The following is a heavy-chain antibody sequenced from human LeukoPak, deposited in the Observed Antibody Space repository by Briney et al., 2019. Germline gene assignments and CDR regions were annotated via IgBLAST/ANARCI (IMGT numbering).Heavy chain of an antibody. D-gene: IGHD2-8*01. CDR1: GFTFSSYA. CDR2: ISGSGGST. J-gene: IGHJ5*02. CDR3: AKERLPEYCTNGVCYIQGPASWFDP. Sequence: GGSLRLSCAASGFTFSSYAMSWVRQAPGKGLEWVSAISGSGGSTYYADSVKGRFTISRDNSKNTLYLQMNSLRAEDTAVYYCAKERLPEYCTNGVCYIQGPASWFDPWGQGTLVAVSS. V-gene: IGHV3-23*01.